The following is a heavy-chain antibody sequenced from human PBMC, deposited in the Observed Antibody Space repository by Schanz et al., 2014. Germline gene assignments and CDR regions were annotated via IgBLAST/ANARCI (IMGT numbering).Heavy chain of an antibody. CDR1: GNTLSAYY. Sequence: QVQLVQSGADVKKPGASVKVSCKASGNTLSAYYIHWIRQAPGQGLEWMGWINTKTGNPTYAQGFTGRFVFSLDTSVSTTHLQITNLKADDTAVYYCARGYCAGTSCPIFDYWGQGTLVTVSS. CDR2: INTKTGNP. V-gene: IGHV7-4-1*02. J-gene: IGHJ4*02. CDR3: ARGYCAGTSCPIFDY. D-gene: IGHD2-2*01.